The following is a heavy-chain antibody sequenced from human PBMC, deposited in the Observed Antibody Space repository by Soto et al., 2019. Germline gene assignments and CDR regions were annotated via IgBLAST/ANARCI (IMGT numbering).Heavy chain of an antibody. Sequence: PGGSLRLSCAASGFTFSSYGMHWVRQAPGKGLEWVAVIWYDGSNKYYADSVKGRFTISRDNSKNTLYLQMNSLRAEDTALYYCAKDFRIFGVVIRSSAFDIWGQGTMVTVSS. V-gene: IGHV3-30*02. CDR2: IWYDGSNK. J-gene: IGHJ3*02. CDR1: GFTFSSYG. CDR3: AKDFRIFGVVIRSSAFDI. D-gene: IGHD3-3*01.